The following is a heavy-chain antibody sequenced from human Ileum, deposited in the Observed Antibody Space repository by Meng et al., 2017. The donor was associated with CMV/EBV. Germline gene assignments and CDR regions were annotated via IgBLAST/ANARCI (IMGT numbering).Heavy chain of an antibody. J-gene: IGHJ3*02. CDR1: GFTFSSYW. CDR2: INSDGSST. D-gene: IGHD6-13*01. Sequence: GESLKISCAASGFTFSSYWMHWVRQAPGKGLVWVSRINSDGSSTNYADSVKGRFTISRDNAKNTLYLQMHSLRADDTAMYYCAELHSSAFDIWGQGTMVTVSS. V-gene: IGHV3-74*01. CDR3: AELHSSAFDI.